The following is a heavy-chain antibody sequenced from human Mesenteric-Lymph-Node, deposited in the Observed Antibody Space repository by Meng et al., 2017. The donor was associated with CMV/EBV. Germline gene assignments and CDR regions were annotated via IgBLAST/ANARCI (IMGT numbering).Heavy chain of an antibody. CDR2: IYSGGTT. CDR1: GFTVSSSY. V-gene: IGHV3-53*01. J-gene: IGHJ4*02. CDR3: AKPISIVVVPAAIGK. Sequence: GESLKISCAASGFTVSSSYMSWVRQAPGKGLEWVSVIYSGGTTYYADSVKGRFTISRDNSKNTLYLQMNSLRAEDTAVYYCAKPISIVVVPAAIGKWGQGTLVTVSS. D-gene: IGHD2-2*02.